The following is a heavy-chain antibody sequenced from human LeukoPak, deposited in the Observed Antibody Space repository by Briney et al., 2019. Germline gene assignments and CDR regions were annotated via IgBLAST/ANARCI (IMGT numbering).Heavy chain of an antibody. CDR1: GLTFSSYG. D-gene: IGHD6-19*01. V-gene: IGHV3-30*18. CDR3: AKEVSPSSRYSSGWAFDY. CDR2: ISYDGSNK. J-gene: IGHJ4*02. Sequence: PGRSLRLSCAASGLTFSSYGMHWVRQAPGKGLEWVVVISYDGSNKYYADSVKGRFTISRDNSKNTLYLQMNSLRAEDTAVYYCAKEVSPSSRYSSGWAFDYWGQGTLVTVSS.